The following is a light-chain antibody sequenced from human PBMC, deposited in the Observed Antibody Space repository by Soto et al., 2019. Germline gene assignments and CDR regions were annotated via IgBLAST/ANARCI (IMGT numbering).Light chain of an antibody. CDR3: QQYNNWPF. Sequence: ESVMTQSPATLSVSPGERSTLSCRASQSVSSNLAWYQQKPGQAPRLLIYGASTRATGIPARFSGSGSGTEFTLTISSLQSEDFAVYYCQQYNNWPFFGGGTKVDIK. V-gene: IGKV3-15*01. CDR2: GAS. J-gene: IGKJ4*01. CDR1: QSVSSN.